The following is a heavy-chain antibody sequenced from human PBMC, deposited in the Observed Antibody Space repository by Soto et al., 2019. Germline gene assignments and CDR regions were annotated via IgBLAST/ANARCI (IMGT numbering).Heavy chain of an antibody. D-gene: IGHD3-16*01. J-gene: IGHJ3*02. V-gene: IGHV4-59*08. CDR2: IYYSGST. CDR3: ARRWGDAFDI. Sequence: QVQLQESGPGLVKPSETLSLTCTVSGGSISSYYWSWIRQPPGKGLEWIGYIYYSGSTNYNPSLXSXVXIXXDTSKNQPSLKLSSVTAADTAVYYCARRWGDAFDIWGQGTMVTVSS. CDR1: GGSISSYY.